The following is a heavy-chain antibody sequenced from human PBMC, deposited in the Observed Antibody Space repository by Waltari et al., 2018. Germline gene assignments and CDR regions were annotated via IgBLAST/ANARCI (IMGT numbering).Heavy chain of an antibody. CDR3: AKDRRVGATSGLFDY. Sequence: EVQLVESGGGLVQPGRSLRLSCAASGFTFDDYAMHWVRQAPGKGLEGVSGISWNSGSIGYADSVKGRFTISRDNAKNSLYLQMNSLRAEDTALYYCAKDRRVGATSGLFDYWGQGTLVTVSS. CDR1: GFTFDDYA. CDR2: ISWNSGSI. J-gene: IGHJ4*02. D-gene: IGHD1-26*01. V-gene: IGHV3-9*01.